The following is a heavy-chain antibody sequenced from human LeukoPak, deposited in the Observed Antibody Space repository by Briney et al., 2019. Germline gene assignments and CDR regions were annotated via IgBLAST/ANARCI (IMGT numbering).Heavy chain of an antibody. V-gene: IGHV5-51*01. J-gene: IGHJ5*02. CDR3: ACRMFASNWFQP. D-gene: IGHD3-10*02. Sequence: GESLKISCQGSGYSFIDYWIGWVRQMPGKGLEWMAVIYPGDSRTRYNSSFQGQVTISADKSINTAYLEWNSLKASDTALYYCACRMFASNWFQPWGQGTLVNVSS. CDR2: IYPGDSRT. CDR1: GYSFIDYW.